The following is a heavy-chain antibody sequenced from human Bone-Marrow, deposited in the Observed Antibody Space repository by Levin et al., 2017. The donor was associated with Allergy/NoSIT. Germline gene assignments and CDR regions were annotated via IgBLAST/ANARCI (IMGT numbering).Heavy chain of an antibody. D-gene: IGHD2-8*01. CDR3: ARRTSAGDWYLDL. CDR2: ISENGDGT. V-gene: IGHV3-64*02. CDR1: GFSFSSYV. Sequence: PGESLKISCAASGFSFSSYVMYWVRQAPGRGLEYVSAISENGDGTFYAEAVKGRFTISRENSKNTLYLQMGSLRAEDMAVYYCARRTSAGDWYLDLWGRGTLVTVSS. J-gene: IGHJ2*01.